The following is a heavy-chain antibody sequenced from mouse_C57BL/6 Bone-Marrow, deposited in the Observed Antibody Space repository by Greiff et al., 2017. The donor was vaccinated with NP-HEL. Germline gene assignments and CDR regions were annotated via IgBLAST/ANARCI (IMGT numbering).Heavy chain of an antibody. Sequence: QVQLQQSGPELVKPGASVKLSCKASGYTFTSYEINWVKQRPGQGLEWIGWIYPRGGSTKYNEKFKGKATLTVDTSSSTAYMELHSLTSEDSAVYYCARRAISRVEDWFAYWGQGTLVTVSA. CDR2: IYPRGGST. CDR3: ARRAISRVEDWFAY. D-gene: IGHD1-1*01. CDR1: GYTFTSYE. V-gene: IGHV1-85*01. J-gene: IGHJ3*01.